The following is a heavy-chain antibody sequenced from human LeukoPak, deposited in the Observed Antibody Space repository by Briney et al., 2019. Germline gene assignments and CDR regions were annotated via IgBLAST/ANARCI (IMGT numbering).Heavy chain of an antibody. CDR2: INHSGST. D-gene: IGHD5-18*01. V-gene: IGHV4-34*01. J-gene: IGHJ4*02. Sequence: SETLSLTCAVYGGSFSGYYWSWIRQPPGKGLEWIGEINHSGSTNYNPSLKSRVTISVDTSKNQFSLKLSSVTAADTAVYYCARVPERGYSYGSLGCWGQGTLVTVSS. CDR3: ARVPERGYSYGSLGC. CDR1: GGSFSGYY.